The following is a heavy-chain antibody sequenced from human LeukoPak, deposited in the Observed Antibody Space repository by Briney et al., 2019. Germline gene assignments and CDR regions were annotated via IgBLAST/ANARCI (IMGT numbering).Heavy chain of an antibody. CDR3: ARGGSSSCSDY. J-gene: IGHJ4*02. V-gene: IGHV4-39*07. CDR1: SGSISTSNYY. D-gene: IGHD6-13*01. Sequence: SETLSLTCTVSSGSISTSNYYWGWVRQPPGKGLEWIGEINHSGSTNYNPSLKSRVTISVDTSKNQFSLKLSSVTAADTAVYYCARGGSSSCSDYWGQGTLVTVSS. CDR2: INHSGST.